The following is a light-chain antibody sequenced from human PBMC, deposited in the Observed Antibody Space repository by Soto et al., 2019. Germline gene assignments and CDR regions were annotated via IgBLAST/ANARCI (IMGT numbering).Light chain of an antibody. J-gene: IGKJ5*01. Sequence: EIVLTQSPGTLSLSRGERATLSCRASQTVVNNYLTWYQQKPGQAPRRLIYDASNRATGIPARFSGSGSGTDFTLTISSLEPEDFAIYYCQQYNNWPPITFGQGTRLEIK. CDR2: DAS. CDR1: QTVVNNY. V-gene: IGKV3-11*01. CDR3: QQYNNWPPIT.